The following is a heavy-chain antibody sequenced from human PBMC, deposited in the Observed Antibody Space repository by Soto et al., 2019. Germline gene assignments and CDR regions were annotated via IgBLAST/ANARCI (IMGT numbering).Heavy chain of an antibody. Sequence: GGSLRLSCAASGSTFSSYGMHWVRQAPGKGLEWVAVISYDGSNKYYADSVKGRFTISRDNSKNTLYLQMNSLRAEDTAVYYCAKEGGNYGSGSYSPWYYYDMDVWGQGTTVTVSS. CDR3: AKEGGNYGSGSYSPWYYYDMDV. V-gene: IGHV3-30*18. CDR2: ISYDGSNK. D-gene: IGHD3-10*01. CDR1: GSTFSSYG. J-gene: IGHJ6*02.